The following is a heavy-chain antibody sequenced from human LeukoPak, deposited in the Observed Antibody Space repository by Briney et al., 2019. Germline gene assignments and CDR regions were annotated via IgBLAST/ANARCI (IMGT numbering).Heavy chain of an antibody. Sequence: SETLSLTCTVSGDSISGYYWNWIRQPPGKGLEWIGFVHYSGSTYYNPFLKSRVTISVDIYKNQFSLNLSSVTAADTAVYYCARARGGYGDYGSWFDPWGQGTLVPVSS. CDR3: ARARGGYGDYGSWFDP. D-gene: IGHD4-17*01. CDR1: GDSISGYY. CDR2: VHYSGST. V-gene: IGHV4-59*01. J-gene: IGHJ5*02.